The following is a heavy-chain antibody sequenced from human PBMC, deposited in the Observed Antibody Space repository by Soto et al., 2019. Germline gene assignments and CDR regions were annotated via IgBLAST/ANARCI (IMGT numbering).Heavy chain of an antibody. CDR1: DGSISSYY. CDR2: IYYSGST. J-gene: IGHJ4*02. D-gene: IGHD3-3*01. CDR3: ARGRFLEWFDY. Sequence: SETLSVTCPVADGSISSYYWSWIRQPPGKGLEWIGYIYYSGSTNYNPSLKSRVTISVDTSKNQFSLKLSSVTAADTAVYYCARGRFLEWFDYWGQGTLVTVSS. V-gene: IGHV4-59*08.